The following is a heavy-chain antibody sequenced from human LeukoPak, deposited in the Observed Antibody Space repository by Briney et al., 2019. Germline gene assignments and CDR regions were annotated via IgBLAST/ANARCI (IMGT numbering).Heavy chain of an antibody. Sequence: TGGSLRLSCAASGFTFSDYYMSWIRQAPGKGLEWVSTITARSGADYTDSVKGRFVISRDNSKNTLFLQMSSLRAEDTAVYYCATTRPYGTTWAGAFEDWGQGIPVTVSS. CDR3: ATTRPYGTTWAGAFED. V-gene: IGHV3-23*01. D-gene: IGHD6-19*01. J-gene: IGHJ4*02. CDR1: GFTFSDYY. CDR2: ITARSGA.